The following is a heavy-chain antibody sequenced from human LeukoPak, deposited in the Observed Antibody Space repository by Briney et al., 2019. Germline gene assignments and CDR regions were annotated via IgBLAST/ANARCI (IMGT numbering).Heavy chain of an antibody. Sequence: GGSLRLSCAASGFTVTKNFMCWARQAPGKGLEWLSDIYSSGYTYYADPVKGRFTISRDNSNNTIYLQINSLRVEDTAVYYCARDGHRNSLAMGSYYYWGQGTLVTVSS. CDR1: GFTVTKNF. D-gene: IGHD3-10*01. CDR2: IYSSGYT. J-gene: IGHJ4*02. CDR3: ARDGHRNSLAMGSYYY. V-gene: IGHV3-66*01.